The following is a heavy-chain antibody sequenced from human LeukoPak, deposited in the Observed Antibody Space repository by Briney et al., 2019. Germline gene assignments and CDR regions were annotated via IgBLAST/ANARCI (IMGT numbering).Heavy chain of an antibody. J-gene: IGHJ5*02. V-gene: IGHV3-33*01. Sequence: PGGSLRLSCAASGFTFSSYGMHWVRQAPGKGLEWVAVIWYDGSNKYYADSVKGRFTISRDNSKNTLYLQMNSLRAEDTAVYYCARGFGVRKSKYGDYVPNWFDPWGQGTLVTVSS. D-gene: IGHD4-17*01. CDR3: ARGFGVRKSKYGDYVPNWFDP. CDR2: IWYDGSNK. CDR1: GFTFSSYG.